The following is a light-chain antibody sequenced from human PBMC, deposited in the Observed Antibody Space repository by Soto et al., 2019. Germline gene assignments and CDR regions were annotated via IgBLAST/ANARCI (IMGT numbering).Light chain of an antibody. J-gene: IGLJ1*01. Sequence: QSALAQPPSAPLSRGQSLTISCTGTTSDVGGYNYVSWYQQHPGKAPKLMIYEVSKRPSGVPDRFSGSKSGNTASLTVSGLQAEDEADYYCSSYAGSNNFVFGTGTKVTAL. V-gene: IGLV2-8*01. CDR3: SSYAGSNNFV. CDR2: EVS. CDR1: TSDVGGYNY.